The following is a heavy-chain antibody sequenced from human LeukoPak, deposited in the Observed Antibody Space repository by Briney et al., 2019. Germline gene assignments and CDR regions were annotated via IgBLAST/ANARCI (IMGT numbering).Heavy chain of an antibody. CDR3: ASLTNSTGYIPRYFDL. V-gene: IGHV4-59*01. CDR1: GGSLTYYY. D-gene: IGHD3-22*01. J-gene: IGHJ2*01. Sequence: SSETLSLTCTVSGGSLTYYYWTWIRQSPGRRPEWIGYIYSGSTNYNPSLESRVAFSVDTSKNQVSLKLSSVTAADTAIYYCASLTNSTGYIPRYFDLWGRGTLVTVSS. CDR2: IYSGST.